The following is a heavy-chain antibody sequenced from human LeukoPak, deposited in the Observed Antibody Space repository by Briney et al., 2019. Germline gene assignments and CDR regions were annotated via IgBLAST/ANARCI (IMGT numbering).Heavy chain of an antibody. Sequence: GGSLRLSCAASGFAFSSYSMNWVRQAPGKGLEWVSSISSSSSYIYYADSVKGRFTISRDNAKNSLYLQMNSLRAEDTAVYYCARERARSIFVSYYYGMDVWGQGTTVTVSS. V-gene: IGHV3-21*01. CDR2: ISSSSSYI. CDR3: ARERARSIFVSYYYGMDV. D-gene: IGHD3-3*01. CDR1: GFAFSSYS. J-gene: IGHJ6*02.